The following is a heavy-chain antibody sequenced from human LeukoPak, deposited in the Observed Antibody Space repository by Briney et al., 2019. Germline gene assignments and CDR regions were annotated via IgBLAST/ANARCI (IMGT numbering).Heavy chain of an antibody. D-gene: IGHD6-13*01. CDR3: ATQGRGEQLVEYYFDY. CDR1: GGTFSSYA. J-gene: IGHJ4*02. Sequence: SVKVSCKASGGTFSSYAISWVRQAPGQGLEWMGGIIPIFGTANYAQKFQGRVTITADESTSTAYMGLSSLRSEDTAVYYCATQGRGEQLVEYYFDYWGQGTLVTVSS. CDR2: IIPIFGTA. V-gene: IGHV1-69*13.